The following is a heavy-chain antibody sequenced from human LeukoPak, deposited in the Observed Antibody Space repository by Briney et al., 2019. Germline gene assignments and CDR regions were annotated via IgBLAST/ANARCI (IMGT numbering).Heavy chain of an antibody. CDR1: GFTFSSYA. Sequence: GGSLRLSCAASGFTFSSYAMSWVRQAPGKGLEGVSAISGSGGSTYYADSVKGRFTISRDNSKNTLYLQMNSLRAEDTAVYYCAKDLRVWPYNYWGQGTLVTVSS. D-gene: IGHD1-1*01. J-gene: IGHJ4*02. CDR3: AKDLRVWPYNY. CDR2: ISGSGGST. V-gene: IGHV3-23*01.